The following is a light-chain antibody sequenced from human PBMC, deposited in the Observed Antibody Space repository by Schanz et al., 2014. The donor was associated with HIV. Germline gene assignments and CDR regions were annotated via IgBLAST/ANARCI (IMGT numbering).Light chain of an antibody. CDR2: SNS. Sequence: QSVLTQPPSVSGTPGQRVTISCSGSTSNIGRYTVNWYQHLPGTAPKFLIYSNSQRPSGVPDRFSGSESGTSASLAISGLQSEDEADYYCSSHAGSDKFGIFGGGTKLTVL. CDR3: SSHAGSDKFGI. J-gene: IGLJ2*01. V-gene: IGLV1-44*01. CDR1: TSNIGRYT.